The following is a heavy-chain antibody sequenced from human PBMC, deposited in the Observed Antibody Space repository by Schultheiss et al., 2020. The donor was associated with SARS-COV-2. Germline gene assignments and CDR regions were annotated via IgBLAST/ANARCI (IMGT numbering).Heavy chain of an antibody. CDR2: ISGSGADT. J-gene: IGHJ4*02. Sequence: GGSLRLSCAASGFTFSTYAMSWVRQGPGKGLEWVSAISGSGADTHYADSVKGRFSISRDNSKNTLYLQMSGLRAEDTALYYCARVRPSIAVTGPADYWGQGTLVTVSS. V-gene: IGHV3-23*01. CDR3: ARVRPSIAVTGPADY. CDR1: GFTFSTYA. D-gene: IGHD6-13*01.